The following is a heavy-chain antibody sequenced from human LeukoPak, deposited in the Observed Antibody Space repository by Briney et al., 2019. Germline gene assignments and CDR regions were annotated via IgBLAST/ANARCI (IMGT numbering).Heavy chain of an antibody. CDR2: IYPGDSDT. V-gene: IGHV5-51*01. D-gene: IGHD4-23*01. Sequence: ESLKISCKGSGYSFTSYWIGWVRQMPGKGLEWMGIIYPGDSDTRYSPSFQGQVTISADKSISTAYLQWSSLKASDTAMYYCARPSRGATVVPYYFDYWGQGTLVTVSS. CDR1: GYSFTSYW. CDR3: ARPSRGATVVPYYFDY. J-gene: IGHJ4*02.